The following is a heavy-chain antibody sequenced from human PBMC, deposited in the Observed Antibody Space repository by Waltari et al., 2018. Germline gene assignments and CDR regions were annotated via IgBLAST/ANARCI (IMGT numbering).Heavy chain of an antibody. CDR2: IIPIFGTA. V-gene: IGHV1-69*14. J-gene: IGHJ4*02. CDR1: GGTFSSYA. Sequence: QVQLVQSGAEVKKPGSSVKVSCKASGGTFSSYAISWVRQATGQGLEWMGGIIPIFGTANYAQKFQGRVTITADKSTSTAYMELSSLRSEDTAVYYCARSPSITGFLEGRRPFDYWGQGTLVTVSS. D-gene: IGHD3-3*01. CDR3: ARSPSITGFLEGRRPFDY.